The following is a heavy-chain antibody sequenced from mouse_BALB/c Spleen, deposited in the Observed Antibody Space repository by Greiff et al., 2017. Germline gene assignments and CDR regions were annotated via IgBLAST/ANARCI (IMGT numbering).Heavy chain of an antibody. V-gene: IGHV7-3*02. Sequence: EVKLMESGGGLVQPGGSLRLSCATSGFTFTDYYMSWVRQPPGKALEWLGFIRNKANGYTTEYSASVKGRFTISRDNSQSILYLQMNTLRAEGSATYKCARDGRDYYAMDYWGQGTSVTVSS. J-gene: IGHJ4*01. CDR2: IRNKANGYTT. CDR3: ARDGRDYYAMDY. CDR1: GFTFTDYY.